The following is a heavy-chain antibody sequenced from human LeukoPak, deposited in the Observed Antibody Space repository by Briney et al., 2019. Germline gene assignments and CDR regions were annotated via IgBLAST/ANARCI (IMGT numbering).Heavy chain of an antibody. V-gene: IGHV4-61*02. CDR3: ARHPYSGRSNFDY. D-gene: IGHD1-26*01. CDR2: IYTSGST. Sequence: SETLSLTCTVSGGSICSGSYYWSWVRQPAGEGLEWIGRIYTSGSTNYNPSLKSRVTISVDTSKNQFSLKLSSVTAADTAVYYCARHPYSGRSNFDYWGQGTLVTVSS. J-gene: IGHJ4*02. CDR1: GGSICSGSYY.